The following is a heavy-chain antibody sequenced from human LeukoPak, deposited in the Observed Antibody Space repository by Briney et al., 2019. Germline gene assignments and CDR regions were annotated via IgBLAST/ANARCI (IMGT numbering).Heavy chain of an antibody. CDR3: ARDNSVGDIAWWFDP. J-gene: IGHJ5*02. CDR1: GYSFTSHY. D-gene: IGHD3-16*02. Sequence: ASVKVSCKASGYSFTSHYMHWVRQAPGQGLEWMGLINPSGSSTLYAQKFQGRVTINRDMSTTTDYMELSSLRSEDTAVYYCARDNSVGDIAWWFDPWGQGTLVTVSS. CDR2: INPSGSST. V-gene: IGHV1-46*01.